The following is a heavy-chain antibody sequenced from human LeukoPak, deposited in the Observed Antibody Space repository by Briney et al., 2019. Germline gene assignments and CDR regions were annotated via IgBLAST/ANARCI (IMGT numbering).Heavy chain of an antibody. CDR1: GFSFSSYA. CDR3: AKIYCSSTSCPYYYYMDV. Sequence: GGSLRLSCAASGFSFSSYAMSWVRQAPGKGLGWVSAISGSGGSTYYADSVKGRFTISRDNSKNTLYLQMNSLRAEDTAVYYCAKIYCSSTSCPYYYYMDVWGKGTTVTVSS. J-gene: IGHJ6*03. CDR2: ISGSGGST. V-gene: IGHV3-23*01. D-gene: IGHD2-2*01.